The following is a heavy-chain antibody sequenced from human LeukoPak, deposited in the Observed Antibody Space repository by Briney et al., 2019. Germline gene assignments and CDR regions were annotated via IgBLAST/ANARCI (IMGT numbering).Heavy chain of an antibody. D-gene: IGHD3-22*01. CDR1: GYTFPNYH. CDR3: ARDYYYDSSGYYTYYFDY. Sequence: ASVKVSCKASGYTFPNYHIHWVRQAPGQGLEWLGIINPNGGSASYAQRFQGRVTMTRDTSTTTVYMELTSLRSEDTAVYYCARDYYYDSSGYYTYYFDYWGQGTQATVSS. V-gene: IGHV1-46*01. J-gene: IGHJ4*02. CDR2: INPNGGSA.